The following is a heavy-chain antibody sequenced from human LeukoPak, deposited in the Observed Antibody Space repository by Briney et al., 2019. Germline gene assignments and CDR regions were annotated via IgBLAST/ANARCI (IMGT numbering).Heavy chain of an antibody. D-gene: IGHD5-18*01. V-gene: IGHV1-2*02. CDR1: GYTFTGYY. J-gene: IGHJ4*02. CDR2: INPNSGGT. Sequence: ASVKVSCKASGYTFTGYYMHWVRQAPGQGLEWMGWINPNSGGTNYAQKFQGRVTMTRDTSISTAYMELSRLRSDDTAVYYCARSWGLQLWSQRWLGYWGQGTLVTVSS. CDR3: ARSWGLQLWSQRWLGY.